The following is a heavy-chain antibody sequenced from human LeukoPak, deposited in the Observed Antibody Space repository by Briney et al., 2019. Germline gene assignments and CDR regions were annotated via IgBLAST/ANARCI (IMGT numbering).Heavy chain of an antibody. CDR2: MNPNSGNT. CDR3: ARAVHSSSWDYYYYCMDV. D-gene: IGHD6-13*01. V-gene: IGHV1-18*01. CDR1: GYTFTSYD. Sequence: GASVKVSCKASGYTFTSYDINWVRQATGQGLEWMGWMNPNSGNTNYAQKLQGRVTMTTDTSTSTAYMELRSLRSDDTAVYYCARAVHSSSWDYYYYCMDVWGKGTTVTISS. J-gene: IGHJ6*03.